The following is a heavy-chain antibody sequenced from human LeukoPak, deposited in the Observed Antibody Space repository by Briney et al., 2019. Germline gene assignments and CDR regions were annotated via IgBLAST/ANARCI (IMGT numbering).Heavy chain of an antibody. CDR2: ISWNSGII. J-gene: IGHJ4*02. CDR3: AKGVTLLRGGPDY. CDR1: RFTFDDCA. V-gene: IGHV3-9*01. Sequence: GGSLRLSCAASRFTFDDCAMHWVRQAPGKGLEWVSGISWNSGIIGYADSVRGRFTISRDNARNSLYLQMNSLRADDTALYYCAKGVTLLRGGPDYWGQGTLVTVSS. D-gene: IGHD3-10*01.